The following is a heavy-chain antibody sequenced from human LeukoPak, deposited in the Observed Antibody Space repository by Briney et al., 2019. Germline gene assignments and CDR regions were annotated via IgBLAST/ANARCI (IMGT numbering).Heavy chain of an antibody. D-gene: IGHD2-2*01. CDR3: ARDNDQLPTEDAFDI. CDR1: GGSISSSSYY. J-gene: IGHJ3*02. Sequence: SETLSLTCTVSGGSISSSSYYWGWIRQPPGKGLEWIGSIYYSGSTYYNPSLKSRVTISVDTSKNQFSLKLSSVTAADTAVYYCARDNDQLPTEDAFDIWGQGTMVTVSS. V-gene: IGHV4-39*07. CDR2: IYYSGST.